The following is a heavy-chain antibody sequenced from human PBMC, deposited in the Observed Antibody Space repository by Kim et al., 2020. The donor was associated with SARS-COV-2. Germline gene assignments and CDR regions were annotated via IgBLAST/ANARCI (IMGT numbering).Heavy chain of an antibody. V-gene: IGHV1-24*01. D-gene: IGHD3-10*01. Sequence: ASVKVSCKVSGYTLTELSMHWVRQAPGKGLEWMGGFDPEDGETNYAQKFQGRVTMTEDTSTDTAYMELSSLRSEDTAVYYCATDRLVRGVIYYYYGMDVWGQGTTVTVSS. CDR2: FDPEDGET. J-gene: IGHJ6*02. CDR3: ATDRLVRGVIYYYYGMDV. CDR1: GYTLTELS.